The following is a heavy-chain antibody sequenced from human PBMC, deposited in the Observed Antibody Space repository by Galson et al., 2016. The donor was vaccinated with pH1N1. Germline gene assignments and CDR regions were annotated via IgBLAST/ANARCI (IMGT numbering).Heavy chain of an antibody. CDR2: ISGSGGST. Sequence: SLRLSCAASGFTFSTYGMTWVRQAPGKGLEWVSSISGSGGSTYYTDSVKGRFTISRDIPKNTLYLQMNSLRVEDTAIYYCAKDYSRYPTTWGYMHVWGKGTTVTVSS. D-gene: IGHD2-21*01. V-gene: IGHV3-23*01. CDR1: GFTFSTYG. CDR3: AKDYSRYPTTWGYMHV. J-gene: IGHJ6*03.